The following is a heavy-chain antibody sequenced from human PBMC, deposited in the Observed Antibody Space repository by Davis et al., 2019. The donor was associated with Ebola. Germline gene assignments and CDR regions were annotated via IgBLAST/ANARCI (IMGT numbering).Heavy chain of an antibody. CDR3: AKDRGLRFPYAFDI. D-gene: IGHD5-12*01. V-gene: IGHV3-23*01. CDR1: VITFSSYA. CDR2: ISGSGGST. Sequence: PAGSLTLSCTDSVITFSSYAMTWVRQAPGKGLEWVSAISGSGGSTYYADSVTGRFTISRDNSKKTLYLQMNSLRAEDTAVYYCAKDRGLRFPYAFDIWGQGTMVTVSS. J-gene: IGHJ3*02.